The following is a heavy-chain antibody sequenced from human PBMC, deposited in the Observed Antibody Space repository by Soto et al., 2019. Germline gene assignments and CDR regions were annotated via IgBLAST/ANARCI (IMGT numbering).Heavy chain of an antibody. CDR1: GFTVSSKY. CDR2: IWSAGLT. J-gene: IGHJ5*02. CDR3: ARELPPDL. D-gene: IGHD2-15*01. Sequence: LRLSCAASGFTVSSKYMNWVRQAPGKGLEWVSIIWSAGLTYYADSVRGRFTISRDISKNILFLQMNNLRAEDSAIYYCARELPPDLWGQGTLVTVSS. V-gene: IGHV3-53*01.